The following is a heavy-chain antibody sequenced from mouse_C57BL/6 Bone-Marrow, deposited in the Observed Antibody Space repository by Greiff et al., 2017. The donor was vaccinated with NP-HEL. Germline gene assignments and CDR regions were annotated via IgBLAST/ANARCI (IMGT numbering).Heavy chain of an antibody. V-gene: IGHV3-6*01. CDR3: AREGDGSSFYFDY. CDR1: GYSITSGYY. Sequence: EVQLQQSGPGLVKPSQSLSLTCSVTGYSITSGYYWNWIRQFPGNKLEWMGYISYDGSNNYNPSLKNRISITRDTSKNQFFLKLNSVTTEDTATYYCAREGDGSSFYFDYWGQGTTLTVSS. D-gene: IGHD1-1*01. J-gene: IGHJ2*01. CDR2: ISYDGSN.